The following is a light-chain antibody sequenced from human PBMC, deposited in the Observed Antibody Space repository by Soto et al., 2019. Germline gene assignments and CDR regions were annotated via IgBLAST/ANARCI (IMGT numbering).Light chain of an antibody. V-gene: IGKV3-20*01. CDR3: QHYDGSPRT. CDR2: GVF. Sequence: ETVLTQSPGTVSLSAGERATLSCRTRQSVKSNYLAWYQQKPGQAPRLLIYGVFNRATGIPDRFSGSVSGTDFTLSISGLDPEDSAVYYCQHYDGSPRTFGQGTKPEIK. J-gene: IGKJ2*01. CDR1: QSVKSNY.